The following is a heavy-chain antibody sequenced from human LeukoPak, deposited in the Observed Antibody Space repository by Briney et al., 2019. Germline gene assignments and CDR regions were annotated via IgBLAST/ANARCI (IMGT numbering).Heavy chain of an antibody. CDR1: GGSISSSSYY. CDR2: IYYSGST. V-gene: IGHV4-39*01. D-gene: IGHD2-2*01. Sequence: SETLSLTCTVSGGSISSSSYYWGWIRQPPGKGLEWIGSIYYSGSTYYNPSLKSRVTTSVDTSKNQFSLKLSSVTAADTAVYYCARRYCSSTSCYGDYGMDVWGQGTTVTVSS. CDR3: ARRYCSSTSCYGDYGMDV. J-gene: IGHJ6*02.